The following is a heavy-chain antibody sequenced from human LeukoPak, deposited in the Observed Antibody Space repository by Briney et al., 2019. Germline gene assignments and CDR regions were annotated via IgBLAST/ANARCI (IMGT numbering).Heavy chain of an antibody. CDR2: IIPIFGTA. D-gene: IGHD6-25*01. CDR1: GGTFSSYA. J-gene: IGHJ4*02. V-gene: IGHV1-69*13. CDR3: ARSHAARLSEAFDY. Sequence: SVKVSCKASGGTFSSYAISWVRQAPGQGLEWMGGIIPIFGTANHAQKFQGRVTITADESTSTAYMELSSLRSEDTAVYYCARSHAARLSEAFDYWGQGTLVTVSS.